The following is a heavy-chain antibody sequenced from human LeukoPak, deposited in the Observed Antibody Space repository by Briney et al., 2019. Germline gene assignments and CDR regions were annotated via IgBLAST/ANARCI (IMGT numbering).Heavy chain of an antibody. CDR1: GGSISSGDYY. CDR3: ARQETNRGWAFDI. D-gene: IGHD3-22*01. V-gene: IGHV4-39*01. J-gene: IGHJ3*02. Sequence: SGTLSLTCTVSGGSISSGDYYWSWIRQPPGKGLEWIGGIYHSGSPYYNPSLKSRVTVSVDTSKNQFSLKLSSVTAADTAVYYCARQETNRGWAFDIWGQGTMVTVSS. CDR2: IYHSGSP.